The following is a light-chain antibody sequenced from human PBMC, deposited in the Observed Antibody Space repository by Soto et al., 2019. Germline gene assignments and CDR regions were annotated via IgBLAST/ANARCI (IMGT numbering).Light chain of an antibody. V-gene: IGKV3-20*01. CDR2: GAS. Sequence: EIVLTQSPGTLSLSPGERATLSCRASQTVRSSYLAWFQQKPGQAPRLLIYGASYRATGIPDRFSGSGSGTDFTLTISRLEPEDFAVYYCQQYGTSPPLTVGAGTRVEV. CDR1: QTVRSSY. CDR3: QQYGTSPPLT. J-gene: IGKJ4*01.